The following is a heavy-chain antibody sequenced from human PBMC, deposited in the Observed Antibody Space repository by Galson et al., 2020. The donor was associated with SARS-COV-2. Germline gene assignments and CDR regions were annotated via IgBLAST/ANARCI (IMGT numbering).Heavy chain of an antibody. Sequence: GESLKIPCAASGFTISSYVMHWVRQAPGKGPEWVAVISSDGSNRYYADSLKGRFTISRDNSKSTLYLQMNSLRAEDTALYYCARGGQWELPYYFDFWGQGTLVTVSS. V-gene: IGHV3-30*03. J-gene: IGHJ4*02. CDR2: ISSDGSNR. CDR3: ARGGQWELPYYFDF. CDR1: GFTISSYV. D-gene: IGHD1-26*01.